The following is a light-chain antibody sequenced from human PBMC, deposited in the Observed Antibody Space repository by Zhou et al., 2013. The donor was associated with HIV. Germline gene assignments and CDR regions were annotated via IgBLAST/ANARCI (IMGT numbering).Light chain of an antibody. CDR3: QQYGSSRLI. Sequence: ELVLTQSPATLSLSPGERATLSCRASQSVDNKYLAWYQQKPGQAPRLLIYGASSRATGIPDRFSGSGSGTDFTLTIRRLEPEDFAVYYCQQYGSSRLIFGGGPRWRSN. V-gene: IGKV3-20*01. CDR2: GAS. CDR1: QSVDNKY. J-gene: IGKJ4*01.